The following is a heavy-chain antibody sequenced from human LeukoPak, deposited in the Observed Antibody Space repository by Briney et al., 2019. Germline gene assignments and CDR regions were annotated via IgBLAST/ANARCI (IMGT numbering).Heavy chain of an antibody. CDR1: GFTFSSYA. CDR3: VRDGQGSTPLDY. V-gene: IGHV3-23*01. Sequence: GGSLRLSCAASGFTFSSYAMSWVRQAPGKGLEWVSVISGSGGNTYYADSVKGRFTISRDNAKNTLYLQMNSLRAEDTAVYFCVRDGQGSTPLDYWGQGTLVTVSS. J-gene: IGHJ4*02. CDR2: ISGSGGNT. D-gene: IGHD5/OR15-5a*01.